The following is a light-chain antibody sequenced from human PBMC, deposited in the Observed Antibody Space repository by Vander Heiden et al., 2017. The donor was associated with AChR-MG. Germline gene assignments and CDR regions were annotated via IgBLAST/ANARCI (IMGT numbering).Light chain of an antibody. J-gene: IGLJ1*01. CDR2: KDS. V-gene: IGLV3-25*03. CDR1: ALPKQY. Sequence: SYELTPPPSVSVSPGQTARITCSGDALPKQYAYWYQQKPGQAPVLVIYKDSERPSGIPERFSGSSSGTTVTLTISGVQAEDEADYYCQSADSSGTYDVFGTGTKVTVL. CDR3: QSADSSGTYDV.